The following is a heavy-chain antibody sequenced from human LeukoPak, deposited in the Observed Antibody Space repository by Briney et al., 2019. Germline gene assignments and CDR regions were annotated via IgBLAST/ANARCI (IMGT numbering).Heavy chain of an antibody. V-gene: IGHV4-39*07. D-gene: IGHD2-15*01. CDR3: GRGSTGGAFDI. CDR1: GGSVSSGSYY. J-gene: IGHJ3*02. Sequence: SETLSLTCTVSGGSVSSGSYYWGCIRQPPGKGLEWIGSIYYSGSTYYNPSLKSRVTISVDTSKNHFSLKLSSVTAADTAVYYCGRGSTGGAFDIWGQGTMVTVSS. CDR2: IYYSGST.